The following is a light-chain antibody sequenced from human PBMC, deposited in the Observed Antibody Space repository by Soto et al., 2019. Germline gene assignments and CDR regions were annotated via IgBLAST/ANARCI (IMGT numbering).Light chain of an antibody. CDR3: QQYYSTLT. CDR1: QSVLYSSNNKNY. Sequence: DIVMTQSPDSLAVSLGERATINCKSSQSVLYSSNNKNYLAWYQQKPGQPPKLLIYWASTRESGVPDRFCGSGSGTDFTLTISSLQAEDVAVYYCQQYYSTLTFGPGTKVDIK. J-gene: IGKJ3*01. V-gene: IGKV4-1*01. CDR2: WAS.